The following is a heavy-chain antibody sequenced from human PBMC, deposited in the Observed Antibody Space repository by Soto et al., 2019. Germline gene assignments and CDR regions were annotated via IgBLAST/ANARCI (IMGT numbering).Heavy chain of an antibody. CDR2: VSGSGTAT. Sequence: EVQLLESGGGLIQPGGSLRLSCAASGFTFTSYAMSWVRQAPGKGLEWVSSVSGSGTATYVADSVRGRFTISRDNSRNTLYMQMNNLRAEDTDIYYCAKPTHSGEGEYCKKTSCAAEYFQHWGQGTLVAVSS. CDR3: AKPTHSGEGEYCKKTSCAAEYFQH. CDR1: GFTFTSYA. J-gene: IGHJ1*01. V-gene: IGHV3-23*01. D-gene: IGHD2-2*01.